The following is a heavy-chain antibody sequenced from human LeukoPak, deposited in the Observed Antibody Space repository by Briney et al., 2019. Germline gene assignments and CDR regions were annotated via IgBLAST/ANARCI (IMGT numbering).Heavy chain of an antibody. Sequence: ASVKVSCKASGYTFTSYGISWVRQAPGQGLEWMGWISAYNGNTNYAQKLQGRVTMTTDTSTSTAYMELRSLRSDDTAAYYCARDSPNYYDSSGLFDPWGQGTLVTVSS. V-gene: IGHV1-18*01. CDR3: ARDSPNYYDSSGLFDP. CDR1: GYTFTSYG. D-gene: IGHD3-22*01. CDR2: ISAYNGNT. J-gene: IGHJ5*02.